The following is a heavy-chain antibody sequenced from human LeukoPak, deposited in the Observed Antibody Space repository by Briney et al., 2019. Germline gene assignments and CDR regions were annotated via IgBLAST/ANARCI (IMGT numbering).Heavy chain of an antibody. Sequence: ASVKVSCKASGGTFSSYAISWVRQAPGQGLEWMGRIIPIFGTANYAQKFQGRVTITTDESTSTAYMELSSLRSEDTGVYYCARGVGSGSNWFDPWGQGTLVTVSS. D-gene: IGHD3-10*01. CDR3: ARGVGSGSNWFDP. CDR2: IIPIFGTA. CDR1: GGTFSSYA. J-gene: IGHJ5*02. V-gene: IGHV1-69*05.